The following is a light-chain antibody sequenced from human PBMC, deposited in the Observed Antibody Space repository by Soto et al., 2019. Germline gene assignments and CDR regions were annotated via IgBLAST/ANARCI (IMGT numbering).Light chain of an antibody. CDR1: QSFSSN. J-gene: IGKJ1*01. CDR2: GAS. Sequence: IVRAQSHATLSVSPGEKATLSCRTSQSFSSNLAWYQQKPGQAPRLLIYGASTRATGVPARFSGGGSGTEFTLTISSLQSEDFAVYYCQQYNNWPGTFGQGTKVDI. V-gene: IGKV3-15*01. CDR3: QQYNNWPGT.